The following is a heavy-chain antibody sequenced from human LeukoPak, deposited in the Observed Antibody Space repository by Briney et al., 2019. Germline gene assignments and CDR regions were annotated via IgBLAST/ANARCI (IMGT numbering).Heavy chain of an antibody. CDR2: IIPILGIA. CDR1: GGTFSSYA. V-gene: IGHV1-69*04. D-gene: IGHD6-6*01. J-gene: IGHJ4*02. Sequence: SVKVSCKASGGTFSSYAISWVRQAPGQGLEWMGRIIPILGIANYAQKFQGRVTITADKSTSTAYMELSSLRSEDTAVYYCARAYSSSSRLRYWGQGTLVTVSS. CDR3: ARAYSSSSRLRY.